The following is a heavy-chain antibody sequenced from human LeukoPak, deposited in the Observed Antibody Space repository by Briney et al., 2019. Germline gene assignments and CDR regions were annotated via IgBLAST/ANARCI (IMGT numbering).Heavy chain of an antibody. Sequence: SETLSLTCTVSGGSISSGSYYWSWIRQPAGKGLEWIGRIYTSGSTNYNPSLKSRVTVSVDTSKNQFSLKLSSVTAADTAVYYCASRKLGNDYWGQGTLVTVSS. V-gene: IGHV4-61*02. D-gene: IGHD7-27*01. CDR2: IYTSGST. J-gene: IGHJ4*02. CDR3: ASRKLGNDY. CDR1: GGSISSGSYY.